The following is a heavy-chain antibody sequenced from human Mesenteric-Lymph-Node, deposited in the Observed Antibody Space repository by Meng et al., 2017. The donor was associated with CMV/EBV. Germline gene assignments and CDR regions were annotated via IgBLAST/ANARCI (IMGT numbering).Heavy chain of an antibody. V-gene: IGHV1-2*02. CDR1: GYTFSDYY. Sequence: ASVKVSCKASGYTFSDYYIHWVRQAPGQGLEWMGWMNPKNGDTIYAQKFQGRVTLTRDTSINTAYMELSRLRSDDSAVYYCARERQSAEFPVAAVGYWGQGTLVTVSS. D-gene: IGHD6-19*01. CDR2: MNPKNGDT. J-gene: IGHJ4*02. CDR3: ARERQSAEFPVAAVGY.